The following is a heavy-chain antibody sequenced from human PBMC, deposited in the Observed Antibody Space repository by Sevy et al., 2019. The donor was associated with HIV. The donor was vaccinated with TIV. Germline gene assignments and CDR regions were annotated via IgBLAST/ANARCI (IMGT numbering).Heavy chain of an antibody. D-gene: IGHD3-22*01. Sequence: GGSLRLSCAASGFTFSSYAMHWVRQAPGKGLEWVVVISYDGSNKYYADSVKGRFTISRDNSKNTLYLQMNSPRAEDTAVYYCASLSYYDSSGFMPVPFDYWGQGTLVTVSS. CDR2: ISYDGSNK. CDR3: ASLSYYDSSGFMPVPFDY. J-gene: IGHJ4*02. CDR1: GFTFSSYA. V-gene: IGHV3-30-3*01.